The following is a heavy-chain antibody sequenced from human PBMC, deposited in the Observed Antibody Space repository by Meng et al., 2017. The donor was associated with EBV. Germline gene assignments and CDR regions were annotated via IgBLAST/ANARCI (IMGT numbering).Heavy chain of an antibody. CDR1: GGTFRSDA. CDR2: LIPMSDAP. J-gene: IGHJ4*02. V-gene: IGHV1-69*01. Sequence: QGQLGQSGAEVKKPGSSVKGACKTSGGTFRSDAISWVRQAPGQGLEWMGGLIPMSDAPHYAQKFQGRVTITADESTSTHYMDLSGLRSEDTAVYYCASESGRGFTPDYWGQGTLVTVSS. D-gene: IGHD3-10*01. CDR3: ASESGRGFTPDY.